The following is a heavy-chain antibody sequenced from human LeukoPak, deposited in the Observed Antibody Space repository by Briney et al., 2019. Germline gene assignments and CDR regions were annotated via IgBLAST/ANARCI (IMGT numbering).Heavy chain of an antibody. D-gene: IGHD2-15*01. J-gene: IGHJ4*02. CDR3: ARDRASGGRDLHY. V-gene: IGHV3-64*01. CDR1: GFTFSAFG. CDR2: ISSGGDYT. Sequence: GGSLRLSCAASGFTFSAFGMHWVRQTPGKGLECVSSISSGGDYTYYGISVKGRFTISRDNAKNTLFLQMGSLRPEDMAVYYCARDRASGGRDLHYWGQGTLVTVSS.